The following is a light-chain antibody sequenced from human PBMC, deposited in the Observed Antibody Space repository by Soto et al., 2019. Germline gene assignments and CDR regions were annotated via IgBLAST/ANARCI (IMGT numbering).Light chain of an antibody. Sequence: QSVLTQPPSASGAPGQTVTLSCSGSPSNIGSNYVYWYQHLPGTAPKLHIYSNNQRPSGVPDRFSGSKSGTSGSLAISGLRSEDVADYYCVAWEYSVNLWLFGGGTKLTVL. CDR1: PSNIGSNY. V-gene: IGLV1-47*02. CDR2: SNN. J-gene: IGLJ3*02. CDR3: VAWEYSVNLWL.